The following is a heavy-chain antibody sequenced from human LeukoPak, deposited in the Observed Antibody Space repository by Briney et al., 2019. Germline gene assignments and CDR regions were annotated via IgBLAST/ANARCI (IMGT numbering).Heavy chain of an antibody. CDR3: ARLGRGAFDI. D-gene: IGHD1-26*01. V-gene: IGHV4-39*01. CDR2: IYYSGST. J-gene: IGHJ3*02. Sequence: PSETLSLTCTVSGGSISSSSYYWGWIRQPPGKGLEWTGSIYYSGSTYYNPSLKSRVTISVDTSKNQFSLKLSSVTAADTAVYYCARLGRGAFDIWGQGTMVTVSS. CDR1: GGSISSSSYY.